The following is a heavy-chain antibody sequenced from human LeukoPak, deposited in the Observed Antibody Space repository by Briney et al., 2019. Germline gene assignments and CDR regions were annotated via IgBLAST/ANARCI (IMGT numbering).Heavy chain of an antibody. Sequence: TGGSLRLSCAASGFTFSSYAMSWVRQAPGKGLEWVSAISGSGDNTYYADSVRGRFTISRDNSKTTLYLQMNSLRAEDTAVYYCAQGRQWELPFDYWGQGTLVTVSS. CDR3: AQGRQWELPFDY. CDR2: ISGSGDNT. J-gene: IGHJ4*02. V-gene: IGHV3-23*01. D-gene: IGHD1-26*01. CDR1: GFTFSSYA.